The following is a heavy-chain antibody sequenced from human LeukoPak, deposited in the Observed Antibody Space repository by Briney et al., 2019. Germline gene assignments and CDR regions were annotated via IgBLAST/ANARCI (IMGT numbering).Heavy chain of an antibody. J-gene: IGHJ3*02. V-gene: IGHV1-18*01. CDR2: ISAYNGNT. CDR1: GYTFTSYV. CDR3: ARNGECLVPRDAFDI. Sequence: ASVKVSCKASGYTFTSYVISWVRQAPGQGVEWMGWISAYNGNTNYAQKLQGRVTMTTDTSTSTAYMELRSLRSDDTAVYYCARNGECLVPRDAFDIWGQGTMVTVSS. D-gene: IGHD6-19*01.